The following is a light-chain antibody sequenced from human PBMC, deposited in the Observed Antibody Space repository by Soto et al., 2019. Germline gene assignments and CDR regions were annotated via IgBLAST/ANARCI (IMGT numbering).Light chain of an antibody. J-gene: IGKJ5*01. Sequence: EVVVTQSRNSLSLCRLDRACLSCRASQNLSRYFLAWYQHKPGQAPRLLISGASRRATGIPDRFSGAGSGTDFTLTMSRLEPEDFALYYCQQHDILPITFGQGTRLEIK. CDR2: GAS. CDR3: QQHDILPIT. CDR1: QNLSRYF. V-gene: IGKV3-20*01.